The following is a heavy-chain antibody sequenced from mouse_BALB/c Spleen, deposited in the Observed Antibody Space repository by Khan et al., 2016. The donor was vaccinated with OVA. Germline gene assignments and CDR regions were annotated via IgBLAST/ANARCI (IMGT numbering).Heavy chain of an antibody. V-gene: IGHV2-9*02. Sequence: QVQLKQSGPGLVAPSQSLSITCTVSGFSLTSYGVHWVRQPPGKGLEWLGVIWAGGSPNYNSALLSRLSISKDNSKSQVVIKKNRLQTDDTAMYYWARLEDIWGQGTTLTGSA. D-gene: IGHD1-3*01. CDR2: IWAGGSP. J-gene: IGHJ2*01. CDR3: ARLEDI. CDR1: GFSLTSYG.